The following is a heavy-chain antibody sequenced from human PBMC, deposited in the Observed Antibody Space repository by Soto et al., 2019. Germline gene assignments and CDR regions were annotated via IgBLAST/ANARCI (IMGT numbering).Heavy chain of an antibody. V-gene: IGHV4-34*01. J-gene: IGHJ1*01. Sequence: QVQLQQWGAGLLKPSETLSLTCAVYGGSFSGYYWSWIRQTPGKGLEWIGEVNHIGITNYSPSLKSRVTISADISSNQFFLKLSSVSVADTAIYYCARKGALLIGDQGVYFQHWGQGTPVTVSS. D-gene: IGHD4-17*01. CDR2: VNHIGIT. CDR1: GGSFSGYY. CDR3: ARKGALLIGDQGVYFQH.